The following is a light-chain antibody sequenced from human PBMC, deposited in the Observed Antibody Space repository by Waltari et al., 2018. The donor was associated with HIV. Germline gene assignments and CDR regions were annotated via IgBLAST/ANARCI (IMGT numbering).Light chain of an antibody. V-gene: IGLV1-47*01. Sequence: QSVLTQPPSASGTPGQRVTISCSGSSSNIGSNYVYWYQQPPGTAPKLLIYRNNQRPSGVPDRVSGSKSGTSASLAISGLRSEDEADYDCAAWEDSLSGGVFGGGTKLTVL. CDR1: SSNIGSNY. CDR3: AAWEDSLSGGV. CDR2: RNN. J-gene: IGLJ3*02.